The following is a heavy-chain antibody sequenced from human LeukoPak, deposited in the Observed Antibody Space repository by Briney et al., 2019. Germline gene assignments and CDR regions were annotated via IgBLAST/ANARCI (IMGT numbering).Heavy chain of an antibody. CDR2: ISYDGSNK. V-gene: IGHV3-30*04. CDR3: ARDLGDCSSTSCYSYYYYGMDV. J-gene: IGHJ6*02. CDR1: GFTFSSYA. Sequence: GRSLRLSCAASGFTFSSYAMHWVRQAPGKGLEWVAVISYDGSNKYYADSVKGRFTISRDNSRNTLYLQMNSLRAEDTAVYYCARDLGDCSSTSCYSYYYYGMDVWGQGTTVTVSS. D-gene: IGHD2-2*01.